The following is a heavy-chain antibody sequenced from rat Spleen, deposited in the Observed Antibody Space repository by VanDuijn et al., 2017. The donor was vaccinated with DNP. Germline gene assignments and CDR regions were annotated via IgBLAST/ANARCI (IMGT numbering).Heavy chain of an antibody. Sequence: EVQLVESGGGLVQPGRSLKLSCAASGFTFSDFYMAWVRQAPTKGLEWVASISYDGGRTYYADSVRGRFTISRDNAKSTLYLQMNSLRSEDMATYYCVRWNSGHFDYWGQGVMVPVSS. CDR2: ISYDGGRT. J-gene: IGHJ2*01. D-gene: IGHD4-3*01. V-gene: IGHV5-22*01. CDR3: VRWNSGHFDY. CDR1: GFTFSDFY.